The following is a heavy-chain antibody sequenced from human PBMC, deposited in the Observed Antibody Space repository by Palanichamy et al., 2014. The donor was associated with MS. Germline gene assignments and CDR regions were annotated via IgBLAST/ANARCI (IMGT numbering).Heavy chain of an antibody. CDR2: INYSEIT. CDR3: ARHVGSGRYYFDY. D-gene: IGHD6-19*01. Sequence: QLHPAGSGPGLVKPSETLSLTCTVSGDSISSSSYHWGWFRQPPGKGLEWIGSINYSEITYYNPSLKSRVTISVDTSKNQFSLKLSSVTAADTAVFYCARHVGSGRYYFDYWGQGTLVTVSS. V-gene: IGHV4-39*01. J-gene: IGHJ4*02. CDR1: GDSISSSSYH.